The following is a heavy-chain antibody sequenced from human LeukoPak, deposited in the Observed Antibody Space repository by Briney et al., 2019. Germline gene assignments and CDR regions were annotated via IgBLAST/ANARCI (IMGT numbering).Heavy chain of an antibody. Sequence: SETLSLTCGVSGGSFRGYFWSWIRQTPGKGLEWIGEINHGGGNNYNPSLKSRVTMSLGTSENQFSLNMTSVTAADTAMYFCARWRGRGWLDPWGQGTLVTVSS. CDR1: GGSFRGYF. V-gene: IGHV4-34*01. J-gene: IGHJ5*02. CDR3: ARWRGRGWLDP. CDR2: INHGGGN. D-gene: IGHD3-3*01.